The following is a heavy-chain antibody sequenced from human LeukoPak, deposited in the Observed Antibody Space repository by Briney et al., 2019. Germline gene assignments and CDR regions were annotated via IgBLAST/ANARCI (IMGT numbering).Heavy chain of an antibody. J-gene: IGHJ6*02. V-gene: IGHV1-69*04. Sequence: SVKDSCKASGGTFSSYAISWVRQAPGQGLEWMGRIIPILGIANYAQKFQGRVTITADKSTSTAYMELSSLRSEDTAVYYCARARMIVVNGMDVWGQGTTVTVSS. D-gene: IGHD3-22*01. CDR3: ARARMIVVNGMDV. CDR1: GGTFSSYA. CDR2: IIPILGIA.